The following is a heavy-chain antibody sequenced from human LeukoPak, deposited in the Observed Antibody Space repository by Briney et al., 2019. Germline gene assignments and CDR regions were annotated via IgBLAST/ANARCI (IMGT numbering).Heavy chain of an antibody. CDR2: IKQDGSEK. V-gene: IGHV3-7*01. J-gene: IGHJ4*02. Sequence: GGSLRLSCAASGFTFSSYSMNWVRQAPGKGLEWVANIKQDGSEKNYVDSVKGRFTISRDNAKNSLYLQMNSLRAEDTAVYFCARTVGYSYGYPYYFDYWGQGTLVTVSS. D-gene: IGHD5-18*01. CDR3: ARTVGYSYGYPYYFDY. CDR1: GFTFSSYS.